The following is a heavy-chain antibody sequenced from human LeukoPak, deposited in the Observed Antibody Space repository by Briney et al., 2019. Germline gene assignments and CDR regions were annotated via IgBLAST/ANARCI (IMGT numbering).Heavy chain of an antibody. D-gene: IGHD6-19*01. CDR1: GGTFSNSA. CDR2: IIPIFGTA. V-gene: IGHV1-69*13. J-gene: IGHJ4*02. Sequence: SVKVSCKASGGTFSNSAISWVRQAPGQGLEWMGGIIPIFGTANYAQKFQGRVTITADESTSTAYMELSSLRSEDTAVYYCARVRDDARVAVAGKEDYWGQGTLVTVSS. CDR3: ARVRDDARVAVAGKEDY.